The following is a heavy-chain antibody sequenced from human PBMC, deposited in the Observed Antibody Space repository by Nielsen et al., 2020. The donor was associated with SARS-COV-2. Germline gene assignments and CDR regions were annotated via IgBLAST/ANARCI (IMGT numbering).Heavy chain of an antibody. Sequence: SETLSLTCTVSGGSISSGGYYWSWIRQHPGKGLEWIGYIYYRGSTYYNPSLKSRVTISVDTSKNQFSLKLSSVTAADTAVYYCAGTMVRGVTNWFDPWGQGTLVTVSS. CDR1: GGSISSGGYY. D-gene: IGHD3-10*01. J-gene: IGHJ5*02. CDR2: IYYRGST. V-gene: IGHV4-31*03. CDR3: AGTMVRGVTNWFDP.